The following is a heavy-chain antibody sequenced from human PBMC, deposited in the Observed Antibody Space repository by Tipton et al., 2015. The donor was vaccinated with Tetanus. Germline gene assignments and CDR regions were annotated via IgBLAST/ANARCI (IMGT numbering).Heavy chain of an antibody. CDR2: IYSGGST. V-gene: IGHV3-53*01. Sequence: LSCAASGFTVSSNYMSWVRQAPGKGLEWVSVIYSGGSTYYADSVKGRFTISRDNSKNTLYLQLNSLRAEDTAVYYCARGRPDAGPVYFDYWGQGTLVTVSS. CDR1: GFTVSSNY. D-gene: IGHD6-13*01. CDR3: ARGRPDAGPVYFDY. J-gene: IGHJ4*02.